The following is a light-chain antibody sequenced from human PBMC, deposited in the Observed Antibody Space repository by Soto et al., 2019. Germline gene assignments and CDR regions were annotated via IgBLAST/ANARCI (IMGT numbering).Light chain of an antibody. Sequence: DIQMTQSPSSLSASVGDRVTITCRASQSISSYLNWYQQKPGKAPKLLIYAASSLQSGVPSRFSGSGSGTDFTLTISSLQPEDCATYSCQQSYSTPETFGQGTKVDIK. J-gene: IGKJ1*01. CDR1: QSISSY. V-gene: IGKV1-39*01. CDR2: AAS. CDR3: QQSYSTPET.